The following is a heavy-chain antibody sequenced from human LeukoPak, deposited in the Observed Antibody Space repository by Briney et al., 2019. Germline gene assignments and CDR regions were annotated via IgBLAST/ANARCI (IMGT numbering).Heavy chain of an antibody. V-gene: IGHV4-39*01. D-gene: IGHD5-18*01. CDR3: ASSATAMVAFDY. CDR1: GGSISSGGYY. Sequence: PSETLSLTCTVSGGSISSGGYYWSWIRQHPGKGLEWIGNIYYSGTTYYNPSLKGRVTVSVDTSKNQFSLKLSSVTAADTALYYCASSATAMVAFDYWGQGTLVTVSS. CDR2: IYYSGTT. J-gene: IGHJ4*02.